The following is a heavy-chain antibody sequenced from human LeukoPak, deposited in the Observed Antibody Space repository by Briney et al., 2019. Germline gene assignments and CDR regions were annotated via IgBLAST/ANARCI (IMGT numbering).Heavy chain of an antibody. CDR1: GYTLTELS. D-gene: IGHD6-6*01. CDR2: FDPEDGEA. Sequence: GASVKVSCKVSGYTLTELSMHWVRQAPGKGLEWLGGFDPEDGEAIYAQKFQGRVTMTEDTSTDTAYMELSSLRSEDTAVYYCATLYSSSSDLDYWGQGTLVTVSS. J-gene: IGHJ4*02. V-gene: IGHV1-24*01. CDR3: ATLYSSSSDLDY.